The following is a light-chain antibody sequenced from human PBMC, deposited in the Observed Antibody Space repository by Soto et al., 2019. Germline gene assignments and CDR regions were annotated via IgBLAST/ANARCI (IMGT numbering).Light chain of an antibody. CDR3: QQYYNNPWT. J-gene: IGKJ1*01. CDR1: RGVLYSSNNKNY. V-gene: IGKV4-1*01. Sequence: DIVMTQSPDSLAVSLGERATINCKSSRGVLYSSNNKNYLAWYQQKPGQPPKLLIYWASTRESGGPDRFSGSGSGTDFTLTISSLQAEDVAVYFCQQYYNNPWTFGQGTKVEIK. CDR2: WAS.